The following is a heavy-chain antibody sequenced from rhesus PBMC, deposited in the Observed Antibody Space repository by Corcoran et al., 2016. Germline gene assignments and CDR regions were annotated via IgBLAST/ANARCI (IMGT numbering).Heavy chain of an antibody. J-gene: IGHJ4*01. CDR2: VGGSSGST. Sequence: QVQLQESGPGLVKPSETLSLTCAVSGGPLSGYSWNWIRQPPGKRLEWIGYVGGSSGSTYYNPSLQSRVTLSTDTSKNQFSLRLSSVTAADTAVYYCATRTGGFDYWGQGVLVTVSS. V-gene: IGHV4-165*02. D-gene: IGHD2-39*02. CDR1: GGPLSGYS. CDR3: ATRTGGFDY.